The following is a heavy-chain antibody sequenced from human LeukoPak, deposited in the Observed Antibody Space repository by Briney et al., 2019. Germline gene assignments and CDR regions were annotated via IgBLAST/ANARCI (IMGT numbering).Heavy chain of an antibody. V-gene: IGHV3-21*04. J-gene: IGHJ6*03. CDR3: ARVLRYCSGGNCYSGGLGYMDV. D-gene: IGHD2-15*01. CDR1: GFTFSTYN. Sequence: PGGSLRLSCAASGFTFSTYNMNWVRHAPGRGLEWISSITSSSSYIYYADSVKGRFTISRDNAKNSLFLQMNSLRAEDTAVYYCARVLRYCSGGNCYSGGLGYMDVWGKGTTVTISS. CDR2: ITSSSSYI.